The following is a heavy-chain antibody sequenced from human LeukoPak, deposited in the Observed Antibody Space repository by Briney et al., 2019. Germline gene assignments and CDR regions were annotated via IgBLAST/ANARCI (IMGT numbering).Heavy chain of an antibody. CDR3: ARDGKLRFLEWLLSTETDAFDI. Sequence: PSETLSLTCTVSGGSISSSSYYWGWIRQPPGKGLEWIGSIYYSGSTYYNPSLKSRVTISVDTSKNQFSLKLSSVTAADTAVYYCARDGKLRFLEWLLSTETDAFDIWGQGTMVTVSS. J-gene: IGHJ3*02. D-gene: IGHD3-3*01. V-gene: IGHV4-39*07. CDR1: GGSISSSSYY. CDR2: IYYSGST.